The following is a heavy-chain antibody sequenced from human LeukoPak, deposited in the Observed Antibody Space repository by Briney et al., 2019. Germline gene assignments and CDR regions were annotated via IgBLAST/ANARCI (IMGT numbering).Heavy chain of an antibody. V-gene: IGHV1-58*01. Sequence: AASVKVSCKASGFTLTTRSAVQWVRQARGQRLEWIGWIVVGSDNTNYAQKFQERVTITRDMSTSTAYMELSSLRSEDTAVYYCAAPYSSTWFDYWGQGTLVTVSS. CDR3: AAPYSSTWFDY. CDR2: IVVGSDNT. D-gene: IGHD6-13*01. CDR1: GFTLTTRSA. J-gene: IGHJ4*02.